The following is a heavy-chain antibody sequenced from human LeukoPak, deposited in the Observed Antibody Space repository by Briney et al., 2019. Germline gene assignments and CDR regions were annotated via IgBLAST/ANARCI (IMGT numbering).Heavy chain of an antibody. D-gene: IGHD6-13*01. CDR2: MNPNNGNT. Sequence: ASVKVSCKASGYTFTSYDINWVRQATGQGLEWMGWMNPNNGNTGYAQKFQGRVTITTNTSISSAYMELSSLRSEDTAVYYCSREAAAGHFDYWGQGTLVTVSS. CDR3: SREAAAGHFDY. CDR1: GYTFTSYD. J-gene: IGHJ4*02. V-gene: IGHV1-8*03.